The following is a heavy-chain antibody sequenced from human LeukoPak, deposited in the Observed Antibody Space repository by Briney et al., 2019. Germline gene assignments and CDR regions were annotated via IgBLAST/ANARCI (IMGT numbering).Heavy chain of an antibody. V-gene: IGHV4-31*03. D-gene: IGHD6-6*01. J-gene: IGHJ6*02. CDR3: ERISAGRYGMDV. Sequence: PQTLSLTCTVSGVSVTSGGYYWSWIRQHPGKGLEWIGYVYYTGSPYYNPSLTSRVTISPYTSKNQFSLKVSSVTAADTAVYYCERISAGRYGMDVWGQGTTVTVSS. CDR2: VYYTGSP. CDR1: GVSVTSGGYY.